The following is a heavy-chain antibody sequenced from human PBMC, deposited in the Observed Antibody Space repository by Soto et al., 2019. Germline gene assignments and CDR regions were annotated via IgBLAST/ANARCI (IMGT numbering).Heavy chain of an antibody. CDR3: ARDYDGDDAFDI. CDR2: IYYSGST. D-gene: IGHD5-12*01. Sequence: SETLSLTCTVSGGSISSYYWSWIRQPPGKGLEWIGYIYYSGSTNYNPSLKSRVTISVDTSKNQFSLKLSSVTAADTAVYFCARDYDGDDAFDIWGQGTMVTVSS. J-gene: IGHJ3*02. V-gene: IGHV4-59*01. CDR1: GGSISSYY.